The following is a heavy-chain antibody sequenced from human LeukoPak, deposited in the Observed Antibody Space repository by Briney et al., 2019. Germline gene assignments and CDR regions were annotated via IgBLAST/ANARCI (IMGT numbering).Heavy chain of an antibody. CDR2: FDPEDGET. CDR3: ATDLLSAAGMVDY. J-gene: IGHJ4*02. Sequence: ASVKVSCKVSGYTLTELSMHWVRQAPGKGLEWMGGFDPEDGETIYAQKFQGGVTMTEDTSTDTAYMELSSLRSEDTAVYYCATDLLSAAGMVDYWGQGTLVTVSS. D-gene: IGHD6-13*01. CDR1: GYTLTELS. V-gene: IGHV1-24*01.